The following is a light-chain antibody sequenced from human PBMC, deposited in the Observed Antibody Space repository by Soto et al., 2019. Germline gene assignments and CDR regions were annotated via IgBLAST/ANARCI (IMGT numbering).Light chain of an antibody. Sequence: EIVLTQSPGTLSVSPGERVTLSCRASESLSTFLAWYQQKPGQAPRLLIYGASTKATGIPARFCGSGSATDFTLTISSLQSEDSAVYYCQSYNDWPFAFGQGTKLEI. CDR3: QSYNDWPFA. CDR2: GAS. V-gene: IGKV3-15*01. J-gene: IGKJ2*01. CDR1: ESLSTF.